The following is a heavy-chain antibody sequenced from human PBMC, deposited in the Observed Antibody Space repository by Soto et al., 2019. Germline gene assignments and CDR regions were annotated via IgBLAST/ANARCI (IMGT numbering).Heavy chain of an antibody. J-gene: IGHJ6*02. CDR1: GFTFSSYS. CDR3: ARGKVDRAATESGGYNTYYYGMDV. D-gene: IGHD5-12*01. CDR2: ISSSSSTI. V-gene: IGHV3-48*01. Sequence: PGGSLRLSCAASGFTFSSYSMNWVRQAPGKGLEWVSYISSSSSTIYYADSVKGRFTISRDNAKNSLYLQMNSLRAEDTAVYYCARGKVDRAATESGGYNTYYYGMDVWGQGTTVTVSS.